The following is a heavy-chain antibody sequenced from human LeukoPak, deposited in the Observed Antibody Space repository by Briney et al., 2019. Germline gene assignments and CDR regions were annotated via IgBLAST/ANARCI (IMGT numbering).Heavy chain of an antibody. V-gene: IGHV1-46*01. CDR2: INPRGGST. CDR3: VRKNSGSQYGDYYFDY. CDR1: GYTFTSYY. D-gene: IGHD1-26*01. Sequence: ASVKVSCKASGYTFTSYYIHWVRQAPGQGLEWMGIINPRGGSTTYAQKFQGRVTMTRDPSTSTVYMELSSLRSEDTAEYYCVRKNSGSQYGDYYFDYWGQGTLVTVSS. J-gene: IGHJ4*02.